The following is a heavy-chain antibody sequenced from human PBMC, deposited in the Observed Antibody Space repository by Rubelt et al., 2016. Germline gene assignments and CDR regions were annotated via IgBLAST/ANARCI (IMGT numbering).Heavy chain of an antibody. J-gene: IGHJ4*02. CDR2: VFYSGGT. D-gene: IGHD2-2*02. CDR3: SREFSRVYRDY. V-gene: IGHV4-38-2*02. Sequence: QVQLQESGPRLVQPSETLSLTCTVSGYSISSGYYWGWIRQPPGKGLEWIASVFYSGGTYYNPSLQSRVTISVDTSRNQFSLKRSPVTAADTDVYYGSREFSRVYRDYWGQGTLVTVSS. CDR1: GYSISSGYY.